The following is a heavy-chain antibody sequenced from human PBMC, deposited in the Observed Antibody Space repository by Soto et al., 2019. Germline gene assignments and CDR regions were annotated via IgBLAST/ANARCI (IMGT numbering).Heavy chain of an antibody. CDR2: IYLDDDK. V-gene: IGHV2-5*02. CDR3: AHTGRVEQLVGSGSFQH. CDR1: GFSLSTSGVG. Sequence: QITLKESGPTLVKPTQTLTLTCTFSGFSLSTSGVGVGWIRQPPGKALEWLALIYLDDDKRYSPSLKIRLTITKDTSKNQVVLTMTNMDPVDTATYYCAHTGRVEQLVGSGSFQHWGQGTLVTVSS. J-gene: IGHJ1*01. D-gene: IGHD6-6*01.